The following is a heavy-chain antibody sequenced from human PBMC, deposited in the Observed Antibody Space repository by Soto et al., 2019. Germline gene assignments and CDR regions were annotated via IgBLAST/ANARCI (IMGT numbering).Heavy chain of an antibody. J-gene: IGHJ6*03. CDR3: ARGRRQQLKYGYYYYYYMDV. V-gene: IGHV1-3*01. D-gene: IGHD6-13*01. CDR1: GYTFTSYA. CDR2: INAGNGNT. Sequence: ASVKVSCKASGYTFTSYAMHWVRQAPGQRLEWMGWINAGNGNTKYSQKFQGRVTITRDTSASTAYMELSSLRSEDTAVYYCARGRRQQLKYGYYYYYYMDVWGKGTTVTVSS.